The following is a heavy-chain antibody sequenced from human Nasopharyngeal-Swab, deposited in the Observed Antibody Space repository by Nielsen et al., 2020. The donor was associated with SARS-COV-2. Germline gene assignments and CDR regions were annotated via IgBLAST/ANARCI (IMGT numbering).Heavy chain of an antibody. V-gene: IGHV5-10-1*01. Sequence: VRQAPGKGLEWMGRIDPSDSYTNYSPSFRGHVTISADKSISTAYLQWSSLKASDTAMYYCARSKTYSSSWDDYWGQGTLVTVSS. CDR2: IDPSDSYT. J-gene: IGHJ4*02. D-gene: IGHD6-6*01. CDR3: ARSKTYSSSWDDY.